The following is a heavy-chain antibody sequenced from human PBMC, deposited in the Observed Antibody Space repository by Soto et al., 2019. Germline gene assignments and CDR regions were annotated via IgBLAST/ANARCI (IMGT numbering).Heavy chain of an antibody. V-gene: IGHV1-58*01. CDR1: GFTFSSSA. Sequence: QMQLVQSGPEVRKPGTSVKVSCKAAGFTFSSSALQWVRQARVQRLEWIGWIVVGTGNTNYAQKFQERVTITRDVSTNTAYMELNSLRSDDTAVYYCAARGGRDYYMDVWGKGTTVTVS. J-gene: IGHJ6*03. CDR2: IVVGTGNT. CDR3: AARGGRDYYMDV. D-gene: IGHD2-15*01.